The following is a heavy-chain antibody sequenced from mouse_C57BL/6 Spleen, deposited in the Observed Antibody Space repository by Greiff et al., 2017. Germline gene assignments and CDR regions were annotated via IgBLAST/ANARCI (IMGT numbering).Heavy chain of an antibody. V-gene: IGHV1-80*01. CDR1: GYAFSSYW. CDR2: IYPGDGDT. Sequence: QVQLKQSGAELVKPGASVKISCKASGYAFSSYWMNWVKQRPGKGLEWIGQIYPGDGDTNYNGKFKGKATLTADKSSSTAYMQLSSLTSEDSAVYFCARSLWPTGAMDYWGQGTSVTVSS. J-gene: IGHJ4*01. CDR3: ARSLWPTGAMDY. D-gene: IGHD1-1*01.